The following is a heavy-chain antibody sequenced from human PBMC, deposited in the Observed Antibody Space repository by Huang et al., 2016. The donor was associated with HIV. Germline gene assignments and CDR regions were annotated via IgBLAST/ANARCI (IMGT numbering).Heavy chain of an antibody. V-gene: IGHV5-51*03. Sequence: EVQLVQSGAEVKKPGESLKISCKGVGYKFSSYWIGWVRQMPGKGREWMGVIYPEDPNTSYSPSIQGQVTISADKSIDTAYVQWSSLKVSDTGVYYCASRRAAPESYFIDVWGKGTTVVVSS. CDR1: GYKFSSYW. D-gene: IGHD2-15*01. J-gene: IGHJ6*03. CDR2: IYPEDPNT. CDR3: ASRRAAPESYFIDV.